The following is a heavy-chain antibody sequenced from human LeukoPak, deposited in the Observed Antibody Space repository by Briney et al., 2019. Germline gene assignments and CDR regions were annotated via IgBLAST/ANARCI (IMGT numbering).Heavy chain of an antibody. D-gene: IGHD4-17*01. J-gene: IGHJ5*01. V-gene: IGHV1-2*06. Sequence: ASVKVSCKASGYTFTGYYMHWVRQAPGQGLEWIGRINPNSGGTNYAQKFQGRVTMTRDTSISTAYMELSRLRSDDTAVYYCARDIYGDYVNWFDPWGQGTLVTVSS. CDR1: GYTFTGYY. CDR3: ARDIYGDYVNWFDP. CDR2: INPNSGGT.